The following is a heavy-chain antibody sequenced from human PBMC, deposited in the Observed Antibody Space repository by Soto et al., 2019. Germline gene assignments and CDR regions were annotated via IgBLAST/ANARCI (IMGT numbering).Heavy chain of an antibody. CDR1: GFTLSSYS. J-gene: IGHJ5*02. D-gene: IGHD6-13*01. Sequence: LRLSCAASGFTLSSYSMNWVRQAPGKGLEWVSYISSSSSTIYYADSVKGRFTISRDNAKNSLYLQMNSLRAEDTAVYYCARHPERIAQIGWFDPWGQGTLVTVSS. CDR3: ARHPERIAQIGWFDP. CDR2: ISSSSSTI. V-gene: IGHV3-48*01.